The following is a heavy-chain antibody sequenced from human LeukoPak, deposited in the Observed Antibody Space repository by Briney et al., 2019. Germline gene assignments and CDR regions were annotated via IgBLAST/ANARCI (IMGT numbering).Heavy chain of an antibody. CDR1: GYTFTTYH. CDR3: AREYYDGSGYWFDY. CDR2: VNAHNSNR. D-gene: IGHD3-22*01. V-gene: IGHV1-18*01. Sequence: GASVKVSCKASGYTFTTYHFSWVRQAPGQGLEWMGWVNAHNSNRNYARNLRGRVTMTTDTSTSTVYMELRSLRSDDTAVYYCAREYYDGSGYWFDYWGQGTLITVSS. J-gene: IGHJ4*02.